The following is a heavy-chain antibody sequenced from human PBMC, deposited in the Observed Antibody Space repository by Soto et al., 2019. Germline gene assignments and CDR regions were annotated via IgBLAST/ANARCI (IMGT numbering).Heavy chain of an antibody. CDR2: IYYSGST. CDR3: ARLIVFCSGYSKRYYYYMDV. V-gene: IGHV4-39*01. D-gene: IGHD3-3*01. J-gene: IGHJ6*03. CDR1: GGSISSSSYY. Sequence: SETLSLTCTVSGGSISSSSYYWGWIRHPPGKGLEWIGSIYYSGSTYYNPSLKSRVTISVDTSKNQFSLKLSSVTAADTAVYYCARLIVFCSGYSKRYYYYMDVWGKGTTVTVSS.